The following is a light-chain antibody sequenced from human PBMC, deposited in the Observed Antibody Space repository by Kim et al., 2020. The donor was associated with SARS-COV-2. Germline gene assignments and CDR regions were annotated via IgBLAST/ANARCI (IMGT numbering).Light chain of an antibody. CDR2: QDT. CDR3: QAWDSSTEKV. Sequence: SYELTRPPSVSVSPGQTASITCSGDKLGDKYACWYQQKPGQSPVLVIYQDTKRPSGIPERFSGSNSGNTATLTISGTQAMDEADYYCQAWDSSTEKVFGAGTKVTVL. J-gene: IGLJ1*01. CDR1: KLGDKY. V-gene: IGLV3-1*01.